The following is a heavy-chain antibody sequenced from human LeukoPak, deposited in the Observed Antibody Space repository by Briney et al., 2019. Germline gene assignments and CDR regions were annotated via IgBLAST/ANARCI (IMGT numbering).Heavy chain of an antibody. Sequence: GGSLRLSCAASGFTFSNYAMSWVRQAPWKGLEWVSAISGSGDITYYADSVKGRFTISRDDSRNTLYLQMDSLRAEDTAIYYCAKATGGNMVTFGGLDVWGQGTTVTVSS. J-gene: IGHJ6*02. CDR2: ISGSGDIT. CDR3: AKATGGNMVTFGGLDV. V-gene: IGHV3-23*01. CDR1: GFTFSNYA. D-gene: IGHD3-16*01.